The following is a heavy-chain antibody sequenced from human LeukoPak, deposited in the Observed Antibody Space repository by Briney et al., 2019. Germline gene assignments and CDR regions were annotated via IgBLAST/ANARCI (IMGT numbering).Heavy chain of an antibody. CDR3: ARADIRAIASSGWYGFDY. D-gene: IGHD6-19*01. J-gene: IGHJ4*02. CDR1: GYTFNSYG. Sequence: ASVKVSCKASGYTFNSYGISWLRQAPGQGLEWTGWISAYNGNTNYAQKVQGRVTMTTDTSTSTAYIEPRSLRSDDTAVYYCARADIRAIASSGWYGFDYWGQGTLVTVSS. CDR2: ISAYNGNT. V-gene: IGHV1-18*01.